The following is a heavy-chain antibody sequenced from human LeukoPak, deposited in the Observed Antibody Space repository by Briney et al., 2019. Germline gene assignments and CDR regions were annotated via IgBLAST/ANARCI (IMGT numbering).Heavy chain of an antibody. J-gene: IGHJ4*02. CDR1: GGSFSGYY. V-gene: IGHV4-34*01. Sequence: PSETLSLTCAVYGGSFSGYYWSCIRQTPGKGLEWIGEINHSGSTNYNPSLKSRVTISVDTSKNQFSLKLSSVTAADTAVYYCARAAAALPGVWGQGTLLTVSS. CDR2: INHSGST. D-gene: IGHD6-13*01. CDR3: ARAAAALPGV.